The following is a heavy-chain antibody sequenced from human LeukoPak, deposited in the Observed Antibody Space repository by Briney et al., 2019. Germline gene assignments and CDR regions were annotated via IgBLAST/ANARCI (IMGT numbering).Heavy chain of an antibody. V-gene: IGHV3-23*01. Sequence: GESLRLSXAASGFTFSSYAMSWIRQAQGKGLEWVSVISASGRNTYYSESAKGQFTISRDNSKNTLYLQMSSLRAEDTAVYYCVRRGSNYPYYMDVWGKGTTVTVSS. CDR3: VRRGSNYPYYMDV. CDR1: GFTFSSYA. J-gene: IGHJ6*03. CDR2: ISASGRNT.